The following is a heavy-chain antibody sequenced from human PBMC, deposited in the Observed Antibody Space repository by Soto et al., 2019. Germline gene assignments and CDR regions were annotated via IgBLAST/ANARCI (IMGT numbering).Heavy chain of an antibody. CDR2: IYYAGST. V-gene: IGHV4-31*03. J-gene: IGHJ4*02. Sequence: QVQLQESGPGLVKSSQTLSLTCSVSGGSISRSVYYWTWLRQHPGKGLEWIGHIYYAGSTYSNPSLKSRRSMSLDTATNQFSLKVSSVTAADTAVYYCARGLTTLYYFGSWGQGTLGSVSS. D-gene: IGHD1-1*01. CDR3: ARGLTTLYYFGS. CDR1: GGSISRSVYY.